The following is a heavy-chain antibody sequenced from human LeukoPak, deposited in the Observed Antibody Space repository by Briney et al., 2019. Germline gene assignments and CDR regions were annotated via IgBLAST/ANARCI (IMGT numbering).Heavy chain of an antibody. CDR2: IWYDGSTK. CDR1: GFTFSSFG. V-gene: IGHV3-33*01. CDR3: ARTGGMDV. J-gene: IGHJ6*02. D-gene: IGHD3-10*01. Sequence: PGGSLRLSCAASGFTFSSFGMHWVRQSPGKGLEWVAVIWYDGSTKVYADSVKGRFTISRDNAKNSLYLQMNSLRAEDTAVYYCARTGGMDVWGQGTTVTVSS.